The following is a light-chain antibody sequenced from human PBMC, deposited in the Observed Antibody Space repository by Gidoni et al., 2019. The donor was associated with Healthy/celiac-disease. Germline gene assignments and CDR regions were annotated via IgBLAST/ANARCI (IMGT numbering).Light chain of an antibody. J-gene: IGKJ1*01. Sequence: ELVLTQSPGTLSLSPRERATLSCRASQRVSSSYLAWYQQKPGQAPRLLIYGASSRATGIPDRFSGSGSGTDFTLTISRLEPEDFAVYYCQQYGSSPRFGQGTKVEIK. CDR3: QQYGSSPR. CDR1: QRVSSSY. V-gene: IGKV3-20*01. CDR2: GAS.